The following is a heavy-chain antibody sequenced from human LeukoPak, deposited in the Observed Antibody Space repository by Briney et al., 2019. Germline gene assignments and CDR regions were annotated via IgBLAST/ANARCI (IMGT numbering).Heavy chain of an antibody. D-gene: IGHD2/OR15-2a*01. CDR1: GLTFDDYG. Sequence: PGGSLRLPCVASGLTFDDYGMSWVRQAPGKGLEWVSAISGRPSYADSVKGRFTISRDNSKNTLYLQVNSLRAEDTAVYYCAKALDYWYFDYWGQGTLVAVSS. CDR2: ISGRP. V-gene: IGHV3-23*01. J-gene: IGHJ4*02. CDR3: AKALDYWYFDY.